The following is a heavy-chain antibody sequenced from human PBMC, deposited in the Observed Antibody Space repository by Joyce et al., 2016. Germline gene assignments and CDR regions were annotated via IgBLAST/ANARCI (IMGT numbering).Heavy chain of an antibody. CDR2: ISSSSDFR. CDR1: GFTFSTYS. D-gene: IGHD2-15*01. V-gene: IGHV3-21*01. CDR3: ARASASQVASGFDP. Sequence: EVQLVESGGGLVKPGGSLRLSCAASGFTFSTYSMHWVRQAPGKGLEWVSAISSSSDFRCYADSLKGRFTISRDNAKNSLYLQMNSLRADDTAVYYCARASASQVASGFDPWGQGTLVTVSS. J-gene: IGHJ5*02.